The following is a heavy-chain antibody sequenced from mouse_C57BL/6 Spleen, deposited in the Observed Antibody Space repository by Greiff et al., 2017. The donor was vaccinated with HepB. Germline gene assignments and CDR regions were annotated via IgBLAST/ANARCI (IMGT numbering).Heavy chain of an antibody. CDR3: APITTVVGCFCV. J-gene: IGHJ1*03. Sequence: QVQLQQPGTELVKPGASVKLSCKASGYTFTSYWLLWVKQRPGQGLEWIGNINPSNGGTNYNEKFNSKATLTVDKSSSTDYLQLSSLTSEDSAVYYCAPITTVVGCFCVWGTATTVTVSS. V-gene: IGHV1-53*01. CDR1: GYTFTSYW. D-gene: IGHD1-1*01. CDR2: INPSNGGT.